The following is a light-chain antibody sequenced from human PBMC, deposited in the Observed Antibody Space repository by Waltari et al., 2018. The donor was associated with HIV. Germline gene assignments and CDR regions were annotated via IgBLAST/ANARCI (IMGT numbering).Light chain of an antibody. CDR2: DDT. V-gene: IGLV3-21*02. Sequence: SYVLTQPASVSVAAGQAANVPCGGDTVESKSVQRYQQRAGKAPILVLYDDTDRPSGIPERFSGSNFGNTATLTISRVEAGDEGDYYCHVWESSSDEYVFGTGTKVTV. CDR1: TVESKS. J-gene: IGLJ1*01. CDR3: HVWESSSDEYV.